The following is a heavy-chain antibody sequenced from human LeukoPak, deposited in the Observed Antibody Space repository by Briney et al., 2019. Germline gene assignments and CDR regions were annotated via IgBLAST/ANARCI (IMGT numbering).Heavy chain of an antibody. CDR2: VGSDGSVK. CDR1: GFTFRTYA. V-gene: IGHV3-30*02. CDR3: AKVGLGSTFFDS. D-gene: IGHD1-26*01. Sequence: PGGSLRLSCGASGFTFRTYAMHWVRQAPGKGPEWVAFVGSDGSVKHYADSVKGRFTISRDDSKDTLYLQMNSLRAEDTAVYYCAKVGLGSTFFDSWGQGTLVTVSS. J-gene: IGHJ4*02.